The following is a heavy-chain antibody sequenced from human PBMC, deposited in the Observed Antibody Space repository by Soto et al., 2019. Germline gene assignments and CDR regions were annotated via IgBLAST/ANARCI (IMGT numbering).Heavy chain of an antibody. J-gene: IGHJ4*02. V-gene: IGHV3-23*04. CDR2: ISGSGGST. D-gene: IGHD3-3*01. CDR1: GFTFDDYA. CDR3: AKESTIFGVVISEGYFDY. Sequence: EVQLVESGGGLVQPGRSLRLSCAASGFTFDDYALHWVRQAPGKGLEWVSAISGSGGSTYYADSVKGRFTISRDNSKNTLYLQMNSLRAEDTAVYYCAKESTIFGVVISEGYFDYWGQGTLVTVSS.